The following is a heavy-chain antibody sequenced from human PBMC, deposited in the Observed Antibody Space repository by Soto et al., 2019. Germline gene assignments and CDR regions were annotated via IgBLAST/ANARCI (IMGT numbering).Heavy chain of an antibody. CDR1: GGSISSGDSY. CDR3: ARDSKKLELDY. Sequence: SETLSLTCTVSGGSISSGDSYWSWIRQPPGKGLEWIGYIYYSGSTCYNPCLKSRVTISVDTSKNQFSLKLSSVTAADTAVYYCARDSKKLELDYWGQGTLVTVSS. D-gene: IGHD1-1*01. V-gene: IGHV4-30-4*01. CDR2: IYYSGST. J-gene: IGHJ4*02.